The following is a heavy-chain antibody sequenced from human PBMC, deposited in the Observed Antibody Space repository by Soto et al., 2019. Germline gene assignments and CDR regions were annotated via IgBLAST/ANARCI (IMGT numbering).Heavy chain of an antibody. CDR3: ARVAAAAGTYYWYFDL. J-gene: IGHJ2*01. Sequence: ASVKVSCKASGYTFTSYAMHWVRQAPGQRLEWMGWINAGNGNTKYSQKFQGRVTITRDTSASTAYMELSSLRSEDTAVYYCARVAAAAGTYYWYFDLWGRGTLVTVYS. CDR2: INAGNGNT. CDR1: GYTFTSYA. V-gene: IGHV1-3*01. D-gene: IGHD6-13*01.